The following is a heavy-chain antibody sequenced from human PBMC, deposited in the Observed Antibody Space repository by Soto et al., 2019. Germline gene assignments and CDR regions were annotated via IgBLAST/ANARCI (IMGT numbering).Heavy chain of an antibody. CDR2: IIPILGIA. D-gene: IGHD3-22*01. Sequence: QVQLVQSGAEVKKPGSSVKVSCKASGGTFSSYTISWVRQAPGQGLEWMGRIIPILGIANYAQKFQGRVTITADKSTSTAYMELSSLRSEDTAVYYCARVPKDYYDSSGYYSRYYYYGMDVWGQGTTVTVSS. J-gene: IGHJ6*02. V-gene: IGHV1-69*02. CDR1: GGTFSSYT. CDR3: ARVPKDYYDSSGYYSRYYYYGMDV.